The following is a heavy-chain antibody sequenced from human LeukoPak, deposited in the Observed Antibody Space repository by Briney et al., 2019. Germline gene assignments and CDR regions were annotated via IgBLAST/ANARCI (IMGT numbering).Heavy chain of an antibody. J-gene: IGHJ3*02. CDR3: ARVGHPTPRRVLSAVTIPTAGAFDI. CDR1: GGSISSYY. D-gene: IGHD4-17*01. CDR2: IYYSGST. V-gene: IGHV4-59*12. Sequence: SETLSLTCTVSGGSISSYYWSWIRQPPGKGLEWIGYIYYSGSTNYNPSLKSRVTISVDMSKNQFSLRLSSVTAADTAVYYCARVGHPTPRRVLSAVTIPTAGAFDIWGQGTMVTVSS.